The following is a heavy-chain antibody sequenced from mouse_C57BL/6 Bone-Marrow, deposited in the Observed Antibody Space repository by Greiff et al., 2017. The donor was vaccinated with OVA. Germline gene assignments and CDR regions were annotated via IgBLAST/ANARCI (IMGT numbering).Heavy chain of an antibody. CDR1: GYTFTSYW. CDR3: AIYHYYGSPGFAY. J-gene: IGHJ3*01. D-gene: IGHD1-1*01. Sequence: QVQLKQPGAELVKPGASVKVSCKASGYTFTSYWMHWVKQRPGQGLEWIGRIHPSDSATNYNQKFKGKATLTVDKSSSTAYMQLSSLTSEDSAVYYCAIYHYYGSPGFAYWGQGTLVTVSA. V-gene: IGHV1-74*01. CDR2: IHPSDSAT.